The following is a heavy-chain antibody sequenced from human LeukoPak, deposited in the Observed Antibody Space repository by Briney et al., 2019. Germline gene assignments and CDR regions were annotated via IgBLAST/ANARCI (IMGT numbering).Heavy chain of an antibody. CDR1: GYTFTGYY. V-gene: IGHV1-2*02. CDR2: INPNGGET. CDR3: ARVRENMDV. J-gene: IGHJ6*03. Sequence: ASVKVSCTASGYTFTGYYMHRVRQAPGQGLEWMGWINPNGGETKFVQKFQGRFTMTRDTSIGTAYMELSGLTSDDTAVYYCARVRENMDVWGKGTTVTVSS.